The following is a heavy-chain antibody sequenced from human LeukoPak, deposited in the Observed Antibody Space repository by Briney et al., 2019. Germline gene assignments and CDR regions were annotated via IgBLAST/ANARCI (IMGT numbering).Heavy chain of an antibody. Sequence: PGGSLRLSCTGSGFTFGDHAMSWVRQAPGKGLEWVSFIRSKAYRGTTEYAACVKGRFTISRDDSASIAYLRMNSLRAEDIAVYYCARGPIQLWIHNAMDVWGQGTTVTVSS. CDR1: GFTFGDHA. CDR3: ARGPIQLWIHNAMDV. D-gene: IGHD5-18*01. V-gene: IGHV3-49*04. J-gene: IGHJ6*02. CDR2: IRSKAYRGTT.